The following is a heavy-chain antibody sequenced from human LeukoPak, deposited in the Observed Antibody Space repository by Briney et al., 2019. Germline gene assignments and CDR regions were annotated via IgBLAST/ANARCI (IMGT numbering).Heavy chain of an antibody. CDR3: ATGPPVEMATIRPDY. CDR2: FDPEDGET. Sequence: ASVKVSCKDSGYTLTELSMHWVRQAPGKGLEWMGGFDPEDGETIYAQKFQGRVTMTEDTSTDTAYMELSSLRSEDTAVYYCATGPPVEMATIRPDYWGQGTLVTVSS. CDR1: GYTLTELS. V-gene: IGHV1-24*01. D-gene: IGHD5-24*01. J-gene: IGHJ4*02.